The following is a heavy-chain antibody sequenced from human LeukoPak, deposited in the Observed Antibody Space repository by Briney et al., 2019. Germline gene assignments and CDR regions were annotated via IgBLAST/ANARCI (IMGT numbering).Heavy chain of an antibody. V-gene: IGHV3-30-3*01. Sequence: PGGSLRLSCAASGFTFSSYAMHWVRQAPGKGLEWVAVISYDGSNKYYADSVKGRFTISRDNSKNTPYLQMNSLRAEDTAVYYCARDVKGVFDYWGQGTLVTVSS. CDR2: ISYDGSNK. CDR1: GFTFSSYA. J-gene: IGHJ4*02. CDR3: ARDVKGVFDY.